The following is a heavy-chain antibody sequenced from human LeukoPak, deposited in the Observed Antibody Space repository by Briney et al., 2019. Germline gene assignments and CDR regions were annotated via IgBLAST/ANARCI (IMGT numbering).Heavy chain of an antibody. Sequence: SETLSLTCTVSGGSLSSSSHYWAWIRQPPGKGLEWIGEINHSGSTNYNPSLKSRVTISVDTSKNQFSLKLSSVTAADTAVYYCARRGPYYYGPGLRGYYYSYMDVWGKGTTVTISS. J-gene: IGHJ6*03. V-gene: IGHV4-39*07. CDR2: INHSGST. D-gene: IGHD3-10*01. CDR3: ARRGPYYYGPGLRGYYYSYMDV. CDR1: GGSLSSSSHY.